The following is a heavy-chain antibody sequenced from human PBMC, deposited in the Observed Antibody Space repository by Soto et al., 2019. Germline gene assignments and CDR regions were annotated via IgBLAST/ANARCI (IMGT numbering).Heavy chain of an antibody. J-gene: IGHJ6*02. CDR3: ASPRDILTGYAYYYGMDV. D-gene: IGHD3-9*01. CDR2: INAGNGNT. CDR1: GYTFIGYY. V-gene: IGHV1-3*01. Sequence: ASVKVSCKASGYTFIGYYIHWVRQAPGQGLEWMGWINAGNGNTKYSQKFQGRVTITRDTSASTAYMELSSLRSEDTAVYYCASPRDILTGYAYYYGMDVWGQGTTVTVSS.